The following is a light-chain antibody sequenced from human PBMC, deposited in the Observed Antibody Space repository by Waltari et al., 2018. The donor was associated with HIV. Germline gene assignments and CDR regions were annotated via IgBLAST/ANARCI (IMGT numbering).Light chain of an antibody. Sequence: QSVLTQPPSVSGAPGQRVTISCTGSSSNIGAGYDVHWYQQLPGTAPKLLIYDNTNRPSGVPDRISGSKSGTSASLAITGFQAEDEADYYCQSYDSSLSGYVFGTGTKVTVL. J-gene: IGLJ1*01. V-gene: IGLV1-40*01. CDR3: QSYDSSLSGYV. CDR2: DNT. CDR1: SSNIGAGYD.